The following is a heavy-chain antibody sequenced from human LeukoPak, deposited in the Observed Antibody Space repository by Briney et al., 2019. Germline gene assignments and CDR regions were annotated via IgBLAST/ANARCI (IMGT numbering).Heavy chain of an antibody. V-gene: IGHV3-23*01. J-gene: IGHJ4*02. CDR3: AKKAQYNGNYPLDY. CDR2: ISGSADAT. D-gene: IGHD1-26*01. CDR1: GFTFSSYW. Sequence: GGSLRLSCEASGFTFSSYWMSWVRQAPGKGLEWVSAISGSADATYYADSVKGRFTISRDNSKNTLYLQMNSLRAEDTALYFCAKKAQYNGNYPLDYWGQGTLVTVSS.